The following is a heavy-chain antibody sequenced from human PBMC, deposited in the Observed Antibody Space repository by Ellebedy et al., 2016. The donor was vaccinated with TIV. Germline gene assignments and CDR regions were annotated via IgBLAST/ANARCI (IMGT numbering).Heavy chain of an antibody. V-gene: IGHV3-21*01. CDR3: ARAPRYYYDSSGHGY. CDR2: ISSSSSYI. D-gene: IGHD3-22*01. CDR1: GFTLSSYS. J-gene: IGHJ4*02. Sequence: GGSLRLSXAASGFTLSSYSMNWVRQAPGKGLEWVSSISSSSSYIYYADSVKGRFTISRDNAKNSLYLQMNSLRAEDTAVYYCARAPRYYYDSSGHGYWGQGTLVTVSS.